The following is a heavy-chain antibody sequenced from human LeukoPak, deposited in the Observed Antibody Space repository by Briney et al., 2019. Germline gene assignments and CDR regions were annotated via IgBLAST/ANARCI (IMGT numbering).Heavy chain of an antibody. CDR3: ARGPPYYYGSGSYSDY. V-gene: IGHV3-53*01. D-gene: IGHD3-10*01. CDR2: IYSGGST. J-gene: IGHJ4*02. Sequence: GGSLRLSCAASGFTVSSNYMSWVRQAPGKGLEWVSVIYSGGSTYYADSVKGRFTISRDNSKNTLYLQMNSLRAEDTAVYYCARGPPYYYGSGSYSDYWGQGTLVTVSS. CDR1: GFTVSSNY.